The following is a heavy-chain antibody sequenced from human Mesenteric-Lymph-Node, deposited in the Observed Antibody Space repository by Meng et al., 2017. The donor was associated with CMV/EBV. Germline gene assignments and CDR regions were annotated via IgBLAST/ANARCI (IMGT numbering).Heavy chain of an antibody. Sequence: GGSLRLSCAASGFTFSHFYMSWIRQAPGKGLEWVSYISNSGSTIYYADSVKGRFTISRDNAKNSLFLQMNSLRVEDTAVYYCAKDLGHRWELLVWGQGTLVTVSS. CDR2: ISNSGSTI. CDR1: GFTFSHFY. J-gene: IGHJ4*02. D-gene: IGHD1-26*01. CDR3: AKDLGHRWELLV. V-gene: IGHV3-11*01.